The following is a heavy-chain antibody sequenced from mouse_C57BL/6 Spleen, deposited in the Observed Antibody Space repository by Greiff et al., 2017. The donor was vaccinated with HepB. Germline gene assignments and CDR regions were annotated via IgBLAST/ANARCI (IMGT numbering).Heavy chain of an antibody. V-gene: IGHV1-26*01. J-gene: IGHJ3*01. CDR3: VYGYDLAY. D-gene: IGHD2-2*01. CDR1: GYTFTDYY. CDR2: INPNNGGT. Sequence: EVQLQQSGPELVKPGASVKISCKASGYTFTDYYMNWVKQSHGKSLEWIGDINPNNGGTSYNQKFKGKATLTVDKSSSTAYMELRSLTSEDSAVYYCVYGYDLAYWGQGTLVTVSA.